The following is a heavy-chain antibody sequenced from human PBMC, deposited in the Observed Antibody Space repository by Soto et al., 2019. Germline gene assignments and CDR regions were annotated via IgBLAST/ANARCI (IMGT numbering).Heavy chain of an antibody. CDR2: IDPSDSQT. Sequence: GESLKISCKGSGYSFAGYWITWVRQKPGKGLEWMGRIDPSDSQTYYSPSFRGHVTISVTKSIITVFLQWSSLRASDTAMYYCARQIYDSDTGPNFQYYFDSWGQGTPVTVSS. J-gene: IGHJ4*02. D-gene: IGHD3-22*01. CDR1: GYSFAGYW. V-gene: IGHV5-10-1*01. CDR3: ARQIYDSDTGPNFQYYFDS.